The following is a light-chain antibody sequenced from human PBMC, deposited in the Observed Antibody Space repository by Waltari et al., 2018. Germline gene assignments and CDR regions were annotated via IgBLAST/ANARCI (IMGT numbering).Light chain of an antibody. V-gene: IGKV1-39*01. Sequence: DIQMTQSPSSLSASVGDRVTITCRASQSISSYLNWYQQKPDKAPKVLIYAASSLQSGVPSRFSGSGSGTDFTLTISSLQPEDFATYYCQQSYSTTRTFGQGTKLEIK. CDR1: QSISSY. CDR3: QQSYSTTRT. J-gene: IGKJ2*01. CDR2: AAS.